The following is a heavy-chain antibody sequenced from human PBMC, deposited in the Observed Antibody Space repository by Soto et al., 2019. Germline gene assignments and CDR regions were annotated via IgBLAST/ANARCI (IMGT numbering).Heavy chain of an antibody. V-gene: IGHV3-23*01. J-gene: IGHJ5*02. CDR3: VSDEGLDP. CDR2: IGDSGYFT. CDR1: GFPFRNHA. Sequence: PGGSLRLSCEASGFPFRNHAMSWVRQVPGKGLEWVSSIGDSGYFTYYADSVKGRFTISRDNSKNILFLQMSRLGADDTALYYCVSDEGLDPRGQGALVTVSS.